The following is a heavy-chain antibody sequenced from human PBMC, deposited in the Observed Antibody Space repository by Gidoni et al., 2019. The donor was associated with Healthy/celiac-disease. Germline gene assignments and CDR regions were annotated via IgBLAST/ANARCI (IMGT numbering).Heavy chain of an antibody. D-gene: IGHD3-3*01. CDR1: GFTFSSYA. V-gene: IGHV3-23*01. Sequence: EVQLLESGGGLVQPGGSLRLSCAASGFTFSSYAMSWVRQAPGKGLEWGSAISGSGGSTYYADTVKGRFTISRDNYKNTLYLQMNSLRTEDTGVYYCAKDVLSVYDFWSGSTYYFDYWGQGTLVTVSS. CDR3: AKDVLSVYDFWSGSTYYFDY. J-gene: IGHJ4*02. CDR2: ISGSGGST.